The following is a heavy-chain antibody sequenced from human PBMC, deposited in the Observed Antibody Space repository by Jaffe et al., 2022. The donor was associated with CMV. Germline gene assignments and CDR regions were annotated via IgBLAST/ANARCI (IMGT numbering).Heavy chain of an antibody. D-gene: IGHD6-6*01. CDR1: GFTFGDYA. J-gene: IGHJ3*02. CDR3: TRDPQGTEYSSSSDAFDI. V-gene: IGHV3-49*04. Sequence: EVQLVESGGGLVQPGRSLRLSCTASGFTFGDYAMSWVRQAPGKGLEWVGFIRSKAYGGTTEYAASVKGRFTISRDDSKSIAYLQMNSLKTEDTAVYYCTRDPQGTEYSSSSDAFDIWGQGTMVTVSS. CDR2: IRSKAYGGTT.